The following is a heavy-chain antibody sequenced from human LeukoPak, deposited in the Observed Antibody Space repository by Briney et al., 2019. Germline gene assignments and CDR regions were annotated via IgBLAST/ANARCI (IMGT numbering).Heavy chain of an antibody. CDR1: GYTFTSYA. Sequence: ASVKVSCKASGYTFTSYAMHWVRQAPGQRLEWMGWINAGNGNTKYSQKFQGRVTITRDTSASTAYMELSSLRSEDTAVYYCARDGEAVAGLGPTDYWGQGTLVTVSS. CDR3: ARDGEAVAGLGPTDY. J-gene: IGHJ4*02. D-gene: IGHD6-19*01. V-gene: IGHV1-3*01. CDR2: INAGNGNT.